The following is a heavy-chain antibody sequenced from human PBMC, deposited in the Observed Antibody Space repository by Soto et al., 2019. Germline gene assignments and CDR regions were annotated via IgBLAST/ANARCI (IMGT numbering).Heavy chain of an antibody. CDR3: AGEHWWDFDP. V-gene: IGHV3-7*01. CDR2: IDGGGSAQ. Sequence: EVQLVESGGGLIQPGGSLRLSCAASGFTFYTDWMTWVRQAPGKGLEWVATIDGGGSAQFYVVSVKGRFTISRDNSRNSLYLQMNSLRAEDTAVYYCAGEHWWDFDPWGQGTLVTVSS. D-gene: IGHD2-8*02. CDR1: GFTFYTDW. J-gene: IGHJ5*02.